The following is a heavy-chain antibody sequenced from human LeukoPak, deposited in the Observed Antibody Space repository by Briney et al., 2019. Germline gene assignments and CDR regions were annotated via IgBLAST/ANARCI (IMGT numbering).Heavy chain of an antibody. V-gene: IGHV3-30*02. CDR3: AKRDTSGWPPVGLGY. D-gene: IGHD6-19*01. J-gene: IGHJ4*02. CDR1: GFAFSSYG. CDR2: IRYDGNNK. Sequence: GGSLRLSCAASGFAFSSYGMHWVRQAPGKGLEWVAFIRYDGNNKYYPDSVKGRFTISRDISKNTLYLQMNSLRAEDTAVYYCAKRDTSGWPPVGLGYWGQGTLVTVSS.